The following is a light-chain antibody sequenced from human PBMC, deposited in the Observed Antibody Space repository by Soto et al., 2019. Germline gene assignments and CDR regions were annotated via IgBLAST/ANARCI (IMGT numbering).Light chain of an antibody. V-gene: IGKV3-20*01. Sequence: EIVLTQSPGTLSLSPGERATLSCRASQNVTSSYLTWYQQKPGQAPRLLIYGASSRAAGIPDRFSGSGSGTYFTLTINRLEPEDFAVYYCQQYGTSLSWTFGQGTKVEIK. CDR3: QQYGTSLSWT. CDR2: GAS. J-gene: IGKJ1*01. CDR1: QNVTSSY.